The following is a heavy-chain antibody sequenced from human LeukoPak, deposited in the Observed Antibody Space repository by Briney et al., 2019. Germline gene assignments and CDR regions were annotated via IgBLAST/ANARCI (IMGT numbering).Heavy chain of an antibody. Sequence: GGSLRLSCAASGFTFSDYYMSWVRQAPGKGLEWVSAIDPSSTYIYYADSVKGRFTISRDNAKNSLYLQMNSLRAEDTAVYYCARVLRSHLSYYYDSSGYSPGYFDYWGQGTLVTVSS. CDR3: ARVLRSHLSYYYDSSGYSPGYFDY. CDR1: GFTFSDYY. J-gene: IGHJ4*02. D-gene: IGHD3-22*01. V-gene: IGHV3-11*06. CDR2: IDPSSTYI.